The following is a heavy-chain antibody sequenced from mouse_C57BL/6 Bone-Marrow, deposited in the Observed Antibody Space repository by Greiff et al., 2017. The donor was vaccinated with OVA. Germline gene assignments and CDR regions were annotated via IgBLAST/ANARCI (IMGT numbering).Heavy chain of an antibody. CDR2: ISSGGSYT. V-gene: IGHV5-6*01. D-gene: IGHD2-12*01. J-gene: IGHJ2*01. CDR1: GFTFSSYG. CDR3: ARHGEDDTRDY. Sequence: EVKLMESGGDLVKPGGSLKLSCAASGFTFSSYGMSWVRQTPDKRLEWVATISSGGSYTYYPDSVKGRFTISRDNAKNTLYLQMSSLKSEDTAMYYCARHGEDDTRDYWGQGTTLTVSS.